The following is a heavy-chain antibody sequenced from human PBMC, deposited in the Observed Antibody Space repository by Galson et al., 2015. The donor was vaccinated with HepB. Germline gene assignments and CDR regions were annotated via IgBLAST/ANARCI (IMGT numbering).Heavy chain of an antibody. CDR3: ARSRYDFWSGYFMDV. CDR2: ISSSGSTI. D-gene: IGHD3-3*01. Sequence: SLRLSCAASGFTFSDYYMSWIRQAPGKGLEWVSYISSSGSTIYYADSVKGRFTISRDNAKNSLYLQMNSLRAEDTAVYYCARSRYDFWSGYFMDVWGKGTTVTVSS. V-gene: IGHV3-11*01. J-gene: IGHJ6*03. CDR1: GFTFSDYY.